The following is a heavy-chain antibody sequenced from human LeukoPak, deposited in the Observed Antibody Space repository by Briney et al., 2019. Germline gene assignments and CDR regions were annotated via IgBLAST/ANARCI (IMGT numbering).Heavy chain of an antibody. Sequence: SETLSLTCTVSRGSISSYYGSWIRQPPGKGLEWIGYIYYSGSTKYNPSLKSRVTISVDMSKNQFSLKLTSVTAADTAVNYCARLGFGEADYYYYGMDVWGQGTTVTVSS. CDR3: ARLGFGEADYYYYGMDV. CDR2: IYYSGST. J-gene: IGHJ6*02. D-gene: IGHD3-10*01. CDR1: RGSISSYY. V-gene: IGHV4-59*08.